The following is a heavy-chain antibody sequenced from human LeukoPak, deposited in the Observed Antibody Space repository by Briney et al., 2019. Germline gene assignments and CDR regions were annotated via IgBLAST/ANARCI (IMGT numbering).Heavy chain of an antibody. CDR3: AHKKWSGEIELFAY. Sequence: SGPTLVKPTQTLTLTCTFSGFSLSTSGVGVGWIRQPPGKALEWLALIYWDDDKRYSPSLKSRLTITKDTSKNQVVLTMTNMDPVDTATYYCAHKKWSGEIELFAYWGRRTLVTVSS. CDR1: GFSLSTSGVG. J-gene: IGHJ4*02. CDR2: IYWDDDK. D-gene: IGHD3-10*01. V-gene: IGHV2-5*02.